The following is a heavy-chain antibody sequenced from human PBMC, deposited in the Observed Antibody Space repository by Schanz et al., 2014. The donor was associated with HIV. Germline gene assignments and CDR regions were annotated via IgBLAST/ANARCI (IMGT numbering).Heavy chain of an antibody. Sequence: QVQLVQSGAEVKKPGSSVKVSCKASGGSFSSYAINWVRQAPGQGLEWMGGIIPIFGTSNYAQKFQGRVTITADESTSTAYMDLSSLTSEDTAVYYCAREKGVGTATLDAFDIWGQGTLVTVSS. CDR2: IIPIFGTS. CDR1: GGSFSSYA. D-gene: IGHD1-26*01. V-gene: IGHV1-69*01. CDR3: AREKGVGTATLDAFDI. J-gene: IGHJ3*02.